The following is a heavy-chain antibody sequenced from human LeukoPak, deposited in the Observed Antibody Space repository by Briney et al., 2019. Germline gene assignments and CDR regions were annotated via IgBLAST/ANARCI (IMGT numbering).Heavy chain of an antibody. CDR1: GGTFSSYA. J-gene: IGHJ4*02. Sequence: SVKVSCKASGGTFSSYAISWVRQAPGQGLEWMGGIIPIFGTANYAQKFQGRVTITADESTSTAYMELSSLRSDDTAVYYCARGRYCSSTSCSPSFYFDFWGQGTLVTVSS. V-gene: IGHV1-69*13. CDR2: IIPIFGTA. D-gene: IGHD2-2*01. CDR3: ARGRYCSSTSCSPSFYFDF.